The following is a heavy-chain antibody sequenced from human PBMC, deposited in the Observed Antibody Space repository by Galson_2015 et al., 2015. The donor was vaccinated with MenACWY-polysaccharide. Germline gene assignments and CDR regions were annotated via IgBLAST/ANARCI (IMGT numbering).Heavy chain of an antibody. V-gene: IGHV3-48*02. Sequence: SLRLSCAASGFAFSGYSLNWVRQTPGKGLEWVSYISASSSAIYYADSVKGRFTISSDNAKKSLYLQMNSLRDEDTAVYYCALYNWNDKGGALDIWGRGTMVTVSS. D-gene: IGHD1-1*01. CDR1: GFAFSGYS. J-gene: IGHJ3*02. CDR2: ISASSSAI. CDR3: ALYNWNDKGGALDI.